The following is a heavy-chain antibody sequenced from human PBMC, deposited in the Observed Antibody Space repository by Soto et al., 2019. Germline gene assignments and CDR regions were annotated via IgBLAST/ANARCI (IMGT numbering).Heavy chain of an antibody. D-gene: IGHD6-13*01. CDR2: ISAYNGNT. CDR1: GYTFTSYG. V-gene: IGHV1-18*01. CDR3: ARSSSSWYYYYYGMDV. Sequence: QVQLVQSGAEVKKPGASVKVSCKASGYTFTSYGISWVRQAPGQGLEWMGWISAYNGNTNYAQKLQGRVTMTTDTXTXXAYMELRSLRSDDPAVYYCARSSSSWYYYYYGMDVWGQGTTVTVSS. J-gene: IGHJ6*02.